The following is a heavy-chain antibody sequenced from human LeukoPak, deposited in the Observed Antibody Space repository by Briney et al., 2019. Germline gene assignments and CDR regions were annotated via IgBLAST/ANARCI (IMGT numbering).Heavy chain of an antibody. CDR2: INPNSGGT. V-gene: IGHV1-2*02. D-gene: IGHD3-3*01. Sequence: ASVKVSCKASGYTFTGYYMHWVRQAPGQGLEWMGWINPNSGGTNYAQKFQGRVTMTRDTSISTAYMELSRLRSDDTAVYYCARSTIFGVVSHDYWGQGTLVTVSS. CDR3: ARSTIFGVVSHDY. CDR1: GYTFTGYY. J-gene: IGHJ4*02.